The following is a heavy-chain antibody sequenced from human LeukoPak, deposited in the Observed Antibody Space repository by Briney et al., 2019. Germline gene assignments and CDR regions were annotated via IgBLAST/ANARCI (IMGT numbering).Heavy chain of an antibody. CDR2: IYSGGGT. CDR3: ARGFRSVTTWGYFYY. D-gene: IGHD4-17*01. Sequence: GGSLRLSCAASGFTVSTNYMSWVRPAPGKGLEWVSLIYSGGGTYYADSVKGRFTISRDNSRNTLSLQMNSLRVDDTAVYYCARGFRSVTTWGYFYYWGQGALVTVSS. J-gene: IGHJ4*02. V-gene: IGHV3-66*01. CDR1: GFTVSTNY.